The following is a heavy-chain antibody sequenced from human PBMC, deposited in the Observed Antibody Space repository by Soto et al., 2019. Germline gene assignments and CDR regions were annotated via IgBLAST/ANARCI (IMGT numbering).Heavy chain of an antibody. D-gene: IGHD2-2*01. CDR2: IIPILGIA. CDR3: ARDTCSSTSGYRTRGGGFDP. Sequence: QVQLVQSGAEVKKPGSSVKVSCKASGGTFSSYTISWVRQAPGQGLEWMGRIIPILGIANYAQKFQGRVTITADKSTSTAYMELSSLRSEDTAVYYCARDTCSSTSGYRTRGGGFDPWGQGTLVTVSS. CDR1: GGTFSSYT. V-gene: IGHV1-69*08. J-gene: IGHJ5*02.